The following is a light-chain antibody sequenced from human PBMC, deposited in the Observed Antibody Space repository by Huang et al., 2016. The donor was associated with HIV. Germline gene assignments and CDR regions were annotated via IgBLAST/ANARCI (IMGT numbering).Light chain of an antibody. CDR2: AAS. CDR1: QGISGY. V-gene: IGKV1-9*01. CDR3: QQLNSYPYT. Sequence: IQLTQSPSSLSLSVGDRVTITCRASQGISGYLAWYQQKPGTAPKLLIYAASTLQSGVPLRFSGGGFGTDFTLTISSLQPEDFATYYYQQLNSYPYTFGQGTKLEIK. J-gene: IGKJ2*01.